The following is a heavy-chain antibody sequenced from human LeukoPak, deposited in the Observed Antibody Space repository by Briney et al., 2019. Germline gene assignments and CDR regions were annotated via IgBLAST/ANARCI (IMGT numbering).Heavy chain of an antibody. V-gene: IGHV3-21*01. CDR3: ARAPYYYDSSGYSPYYYYYYMDV. D-gene: IGHD3-22*01. CDR1: GFTFSTYI. CDR2: IRSSSSYR. J-gene: IGHJ6*03. Sequence: GGSLRLSCAASGFTFSTYIMNWVRQAPGKGLEWVSSIRSSSSYRYYADSVKGRFTISRDNAKNSLYLQMNSLRAEDTAVYYCARAPYYYDSSGYSPYYYYYYMDVWGKGTTVTISS.